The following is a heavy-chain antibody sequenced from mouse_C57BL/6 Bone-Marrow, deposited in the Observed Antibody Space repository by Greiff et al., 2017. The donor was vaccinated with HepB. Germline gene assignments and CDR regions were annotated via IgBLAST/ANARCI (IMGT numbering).Heavy chain of an antibody. V-gene: IGHV2-2*01. J-gene: IGHJ3*01. CDR2: IWSGGST. Sequence: VQLKESGPGLVQPSQSLSITCTVSGFSLTSYGVHWVRQSPGKGLEWLGVIWSGGSTDYNAAFISRLSISKDNSKSQVFFKMNSLQADDTAIYYCARNSDYGSPFAYWGQGTLVTVSA. CDR3: ARNSDYGSPFAY. CDR1: GFSLTSYG. D-gene: IGHD1-1*01.